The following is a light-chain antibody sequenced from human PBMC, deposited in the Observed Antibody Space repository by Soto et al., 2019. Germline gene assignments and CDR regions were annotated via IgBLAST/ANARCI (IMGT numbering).Light chain of an antibody. CDR3: QTWGTGTVV. J-gene: IGLJ2*01. CDR1: SGHSSYA. CDR2: LNSDGSH. Sequence: QLVLTQSPSASASLGASVKLTYTLSSGHSSYAIAWHQQQPEKGPRYLMKLNSDGSHSKGDGIPDRFSGSSSGAERYLTISSLQSEDEADYYCQTWGTGTVVFGGGTQLTVL. V-gene: IGLV4-69*01.